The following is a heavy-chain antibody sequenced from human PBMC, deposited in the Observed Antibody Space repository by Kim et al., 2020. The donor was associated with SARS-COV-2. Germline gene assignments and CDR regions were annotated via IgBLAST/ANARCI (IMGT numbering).Heavy chain of an antibody. Sequence: GGSLRLSCAASGLTFSDYYMNWIRQAPGKGLEWISYISGRGYYPDFSTTIYYADSVKGRFTISRDNAKNSLYLQMNSLRADDTAVYYCASGGGYDILTGYSFDYWGQGTLVTVSS. D-gene: IGHD3-9*01. CDR3: ASGGGYDILTGYSFDY. J-gene: IGHJ4*02. CDR2: ISGRGYYPDFSTTI. V-gene: IGHV3-11*01. CDR1: GLTFSDYY.